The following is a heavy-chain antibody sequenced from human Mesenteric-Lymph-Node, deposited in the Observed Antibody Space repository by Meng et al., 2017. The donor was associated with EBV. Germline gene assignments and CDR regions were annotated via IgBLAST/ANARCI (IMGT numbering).Heavy chain of an antibody. CDR3: AYDINFQMAGTFDY. CDR2: IYWDDDK. J-gene: IGHJ4*02. Sequence: QITLKESGPTLVRPXXTLTLTCTFSGFSLRSSGVGVGWIRQPPGKALEWLALIYWDDDKRYSPSLKSRLTITKDTSKDQVVLTMTNMDPVDTATYFCAYDINFQMAGTFDYWGQGTLVYVSS. D-gene: IGHD5-24*01. CDR1: GFSLRSSGVG. V-gene: IGHV2-5*02.